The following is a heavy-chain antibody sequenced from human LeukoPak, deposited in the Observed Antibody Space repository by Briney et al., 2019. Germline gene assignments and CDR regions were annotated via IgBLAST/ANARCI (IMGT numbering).Heavy chain of an antibody. CDR2: IKSDGSDK. J-gene: IGHJ4*02. CDR3: AKNGGWIFDY. CDR1: GFRFTNYW. D-gene: IGHD6-19*01. V-gene: IGHV3-7*03. Sequence: PGGSLRLSCAASGFRFTNYWMTWVRQAPGKGLEWVAIIKSDGSDKYYVDSVKGRFTISRDNAKNSLYLQMNSLRAEDTAFYYCAKNGGWIFDYWGQGILVTVSS.